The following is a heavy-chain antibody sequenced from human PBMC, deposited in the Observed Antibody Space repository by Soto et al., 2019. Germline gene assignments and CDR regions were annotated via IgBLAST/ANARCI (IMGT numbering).Heavy chain of an antibody. CDR2: ISYDGSNK. CDR3: AKLYIAAAGDAFAI. V-gene: IGHV3-30*18. J-gene: IGHJ3*02. D-gene: IGHD6-13*01. Sequence: QVQLVESGGGVVQPGRSLRLSCAASGFTFSSYGMHWVRQAPGKGLEWVAVISYDGSNKYYADSVKGRFTIARDNSKNTLYLQMNSLRAEDTAVYYCAKLYIAAAGDAFAIWGQGTMVTVSS. CDR1: GFTFSSYG.